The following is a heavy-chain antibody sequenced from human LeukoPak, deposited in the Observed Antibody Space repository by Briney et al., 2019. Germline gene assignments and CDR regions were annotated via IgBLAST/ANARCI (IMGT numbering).Heavy chain of an antibody. CDR3: AKGASDYIEIAYFDY. CDR2: IVGSCGST. D-gene: IGHD5-12*01. V-gene: IGHV3-23*01. CDR1: GFSVNKYA. J-gene: IGHJ4*02. Sequence: PGRSLRLACVASGFSVNKYAMNSVRQARGKWRGCLSLIVGSCGSTFLADSVKGPFTISRDKCKNTLYLQMNSRRAEDTAVYYCAKGASDYIEIAYFDYWGQGSLVTVSS.